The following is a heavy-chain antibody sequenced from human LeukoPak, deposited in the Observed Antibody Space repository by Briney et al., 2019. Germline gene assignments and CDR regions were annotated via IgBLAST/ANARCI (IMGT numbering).Heavy chain of an antibody. V-gene: IGHV3-33*01. J-gene: IGHJ4*02. CDR1: GFTFSSYG. Sequence: PGGSLRLSCAASGFTFSSYGMHWVRRAPGKGLEWVAVIWYDGSNKYYADSVKGRFTIPRDNSKNTLYLQMNSLRAEDTAVYYCARDRGSSSWYVDYWGQGTLVTVSS. D-gene: IGHD6-13*01. CDR3: ARDRGSSSWYVDY. CDR2: IWYDGSNK.